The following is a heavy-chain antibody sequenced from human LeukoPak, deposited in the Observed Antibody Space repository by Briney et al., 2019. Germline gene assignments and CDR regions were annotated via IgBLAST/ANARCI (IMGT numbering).Heavy chain of an antibody. D-gene: IGHD4-17*01. J-gene: IGHJ3*02. CDR2: IYYSGST. CDR3: ARAPSGWEDYGDYGGQGDAFDI. Sequence: SETLSLTCTVSGGSISSYYWSWIRQPPGKGLEWRGYIYYSGSTNYNPSLKSRVTISVDTSKNQFSLKLSSVTAADTAVYYCARAPSGWEDYGDYGGQGDAFDIWGQGTMVTVSS. V-gene: IGHV4-59*12. CDR1: GGSISSYY.